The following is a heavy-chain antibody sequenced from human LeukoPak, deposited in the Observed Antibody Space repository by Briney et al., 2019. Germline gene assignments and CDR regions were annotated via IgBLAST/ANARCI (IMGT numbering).Heavy chain of an antibody. CDR1: EFTFSSYS. CDR3: ARGGGNYGYKYYFDY. V-gene: IGHV3-48*04. J-gene: IGHJ4*02. D-gene: IGHD5-24*01. Sequence: QPGGSLRLSCAASEFTFSSYSLNWVRQAPGKGLEWISYISSSTSTIYYSDSVKGRFTISRDNAKNSLYLQMNSLRVEDTAVYYCARGGGNYGYKYYFDYWGQGTLVTLSS. CDR2: ISSSTSTI.